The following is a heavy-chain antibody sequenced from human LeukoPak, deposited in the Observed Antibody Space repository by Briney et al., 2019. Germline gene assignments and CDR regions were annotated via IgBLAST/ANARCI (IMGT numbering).Heavy chain of an antibody. V-gene: IGHV3-7*01. J-gene: IGHJ4*02. D-gene: IGHD6-13*01. CDR1: GFTFSSYW. CDR3: ASKYWQQLDGVDY. CDR2: INQDGSEK. Sequence: GGSLRLTCAASGFTFSSYWMNWVRQAPGKGLEWVANINQDGSEKYYVDSVRGRFTISRDNAKNSLYLQMNRLRAEDTAVYYCASKYWQQLDGVDYWGQGTLVTVSS.